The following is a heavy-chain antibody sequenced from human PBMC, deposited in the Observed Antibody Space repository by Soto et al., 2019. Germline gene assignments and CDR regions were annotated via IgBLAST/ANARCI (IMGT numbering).Heavy chain of an antibody. D-gene: IGHD5-18*01. CDR2: IHGDGGKI. CDR1: GFMFSAYW. V-gene: IGHV3-7*01. J-gene: IGHJ4*02. CDR3: ARDFYGGYTYGPGDY. Sequence: GGSLRLSCAASGFMFSAYWMSWVRQAPGKGLEWVANIHGDGGKIYYVDSVKGRFTISRDNAKRSLYLQMNGLRAEDTAVYYCARDFYGGYTYGPGDYWGQG.